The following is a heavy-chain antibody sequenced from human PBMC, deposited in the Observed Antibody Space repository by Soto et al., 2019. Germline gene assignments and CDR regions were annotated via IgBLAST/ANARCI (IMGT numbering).Heavy chain of an antibody. Sequence: QVQLVPSGTEVKKPGSSVKVSCKASGGTFRNYPINWVRQAPGHGLEWMGSIFPLTDIPDYAQNFQARLTISPDKATITAYMELSSLTSDDTAMYFCVRGPIVVLNYFDCCGEGTLGTVSS. J-gene: IGHJ4*02. CDR2: IFPLTDIP. V-gene: IGHV1-69*02. CDR3: VRGPIVVLNYFDC. CDR1: GGTFRNYP. D-gene: IGHD1-26*01.